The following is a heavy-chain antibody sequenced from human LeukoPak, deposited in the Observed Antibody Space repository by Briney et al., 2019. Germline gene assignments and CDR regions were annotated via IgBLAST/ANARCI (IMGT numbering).Heavy chain of an antibody. CDR1: GFTFSSYT. V-gene: IGHV3-21*01. J-gene: IGHJ4*02. CDR2: ITSTSSYI. CDR3: VRRGPNNSGLDY. D-gene: IGHD5-12*01. Sequence: GGSLRLSCAASGFTFSSYTFEWVRQAPGKGLEWVASITSTSSYIYYSDSVQGRFAVSRDNAKNSLYLQMNSLRVEDTAVFYCVRRGPNNSGLDYWGQGTLVTVSS.